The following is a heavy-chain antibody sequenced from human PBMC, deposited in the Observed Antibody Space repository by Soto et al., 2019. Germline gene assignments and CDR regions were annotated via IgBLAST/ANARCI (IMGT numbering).Heavy chain of an antibody. V-gene: IGHV3-30*18. CDR2: ISYDGSNK. CDR3: AKDPVDTAMVLDYYYGMDV. J-gene: IGHJ6*02. D-gene: IGHD5-18*01. Sequence: GGSLRLSCAASGFTFSSYGMHWVRQAPGKGLEWVAVISYDGSNKYYADSVKGRFTISRDNSKNTLYLQMNSLRAEETAVYYCAKDPVDTAMVLDYYYGMDVWGQGTTVTVSS. CDR1: GFTFSSYG.